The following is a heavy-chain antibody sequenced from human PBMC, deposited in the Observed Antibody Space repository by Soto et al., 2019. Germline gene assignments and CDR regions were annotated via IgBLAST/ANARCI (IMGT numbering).Heavy chain of an antibody. Sequence: QVLLEESGPGLVKPSGTLSLTCTVSGGSISSSHWWSWVRQPPGKGLEWIGEIYHSGSTNYNLALTSRVSISLDKSQNHVSLKLISVTAADTAFYYGASHTNYDILTAFNTWGQGTLVTVSS. CDR2: IYHSGST. J-gene: IGHJ5*02. CDR3: ASHTNYDILTAFNT. V-gene: IGHV4-4*02. CDR1: GGSISSSHW. D-gene: IGHD3-9*01.